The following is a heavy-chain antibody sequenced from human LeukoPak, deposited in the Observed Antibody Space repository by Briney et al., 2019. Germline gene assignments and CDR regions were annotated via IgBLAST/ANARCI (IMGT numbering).Heavy chain of an antibody. V-gene: IGHV1-2*02. CDR2: INPNSGGT. Sequence: ASVKVSCKASGYAFTGYYMHWVRQAPGQGLEWMAWINPNSGGTYYAQNFHDRITMTRDTSISTAYMELSRLRSDDTAIYYCARANALYCSSTSCLFDYWGQGTLVTVSS. J-gene: IGHJ4*02. CDR3: ARANALYCSSTSCLFDY. D-gene: IGHD2-2*01. CDR1: GYAFTGYY.